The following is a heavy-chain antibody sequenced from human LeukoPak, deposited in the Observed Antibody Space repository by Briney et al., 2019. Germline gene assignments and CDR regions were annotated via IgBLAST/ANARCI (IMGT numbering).Heavy chain of an antibody. CDR3: AKTRIFQTGWGTNWFDP. D-gene: IGHD3-10*01. CDR2: FDPEDGET. J-gene: IGHJ5*02. CDR1: GYTLTELS. V-gene: IGHV1-24*01. Sequence: ASVKVSCKVSGYTLTELSMHWVRQAPGKGLEWMGGFDPEDGETIYAQKFQGRVTMTEDTSTDTAYMELGSLRSEDTAVYYCAKTRIFQTGWGTNWFDPWGQGTLVTVSS.